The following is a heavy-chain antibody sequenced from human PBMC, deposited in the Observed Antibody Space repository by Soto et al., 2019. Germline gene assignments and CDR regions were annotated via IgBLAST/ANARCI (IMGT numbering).Heavy chain of an antibody. CDR3: ARHDGSGPCGMDV. J-gene: IGHJ6*02. Sequence: SETLSPNGPGSGCSISSGYYCGWSRRPPGKGLEWIGSIYHSGSTYYNPSLKSRVTISVDTSKNQFSLKLSSVTAADTAVYYCARHDGSGPCGMDVWGQGTTVTVSS. V-gene: IGHV4-38-2*01. CDR2: IYHSGST. D-gene: IGHD3-10*01. CDR1: GCSISSGYY.